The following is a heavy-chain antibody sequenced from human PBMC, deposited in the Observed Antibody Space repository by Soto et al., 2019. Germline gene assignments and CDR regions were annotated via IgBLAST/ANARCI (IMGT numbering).Heavy chain of an antibody. J-gene: IGHJ4*02. CDR2: ISGSGGST. Sequence: GGSLRLSCAASGFTFSSYAMSWVRQAPGKGLEWVSAISGSGGSTYYADSVKGRFTISRDNSKNTLYLQMNSLRAEDTAVYYCAKSSADILTGYYLLDYWGQGTLVTVSS. CDR3: AKSSADILTGYYLLDY. V-gene: IGHV3-23*01. D-gene: IGHD3-9*01. CDR1: GFTFSSYA.